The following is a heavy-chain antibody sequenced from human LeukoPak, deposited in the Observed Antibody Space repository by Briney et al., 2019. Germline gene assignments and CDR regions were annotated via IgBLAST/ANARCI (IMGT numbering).Heavy chain of an antibody. CDR1: AFTFSGHA. J-gene: IGHJ4*02. CDR3: AKDYISGSSSWYYFDY. Sequence: GGSLRLSCVASAFTFSGHAMSWVRQAPGKGLEWVSAICGNGGSTDYADSVKGRFTISRDNSKNTLYLQMDGLRAEDTAIYYCAKDYISGSSSWYYFDYWGQGALVTVSS. V-gene: IGHV3-23*01. D-gene: IGHD3-10*01. CDR2: ICGNGGST.